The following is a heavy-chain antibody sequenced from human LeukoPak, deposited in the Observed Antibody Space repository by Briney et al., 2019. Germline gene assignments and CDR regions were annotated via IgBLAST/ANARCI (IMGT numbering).Heavy chain of an antibody. J-gene: IGHJ5*02. V-gene: IGHV1-69*13. CDR1: GCTFSSYA. CDR2: IIHIFGTA. Sequence: SVKVSCKACGCTFSSYAISWVRQAPGQGLEWMGGIIHIFGTANYAQKFQGRVTITADESTSTAYMELSSLRSEDTAVYYCAREAKNWFDPWGQGTLVTVSS. CDR3: AREAKNWFDP.